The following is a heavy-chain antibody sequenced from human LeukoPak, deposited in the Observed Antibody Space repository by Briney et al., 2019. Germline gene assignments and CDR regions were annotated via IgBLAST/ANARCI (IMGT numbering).Heavy chain of an antibody. Sequence: AGGSLRLSCAASGFTLSSYAVSWVRQAPGKGLEWVSGMSGSGGNTYYADSVKGRFTISRDISKNTLYLQMNSLRAEDTAVYYCARGDGYNYWEYWGQGTLVTVSS. CDR1: GFTLSSYA. J-gene: IGHJ4*02. V-gene: IGHV3-23*01. CDR3: ARGDGYNYWEY. D-gene: IGHD5-24*01. CDR2: MSGSGGNT.